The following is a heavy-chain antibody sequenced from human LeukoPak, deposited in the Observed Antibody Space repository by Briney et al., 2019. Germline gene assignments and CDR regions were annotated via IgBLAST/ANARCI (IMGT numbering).Heavy chain of an antibody. CDR1: GYTFSGYY. J-gene: IGHJ5*02. CDR2: INPNSGGT. D-gene: IGHD3-10*01. Sequence: ASVKVSCKASGYTFSGYYIFWVRRAPGQGLEWMGWINPNSGGTNYAPEFQGRLTMTRDTSITTAYMELSTLRSDDTAVYYCALIGDHAWVDPWGREPWSPSPQ. V-gene: IGHV1-2*02. CDR3: ALIGDHAWVDP.